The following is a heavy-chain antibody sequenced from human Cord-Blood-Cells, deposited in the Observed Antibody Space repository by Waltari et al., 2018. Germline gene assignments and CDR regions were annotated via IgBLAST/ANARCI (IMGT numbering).Heavy chain of an antibody. J-gene: IGHJ6*02. Sequence: EVQPVGSGGCLIQPGGSLVLSCPASGLTVRSHSMIWVRQFPGKGLGWVSVIYSGCSTNYADSVKGRFTISRDNSKNTLYLQMNSLRAEDTAVYYCARGIVVVTDVWGQGTTVTVSS. CDR1: GLTVRSHS. CDR2: IYSGCST. CDR3: ARGIVVVTDV. D-gene: IGHD3-22*01. V-gene: IGHV3-53*01.